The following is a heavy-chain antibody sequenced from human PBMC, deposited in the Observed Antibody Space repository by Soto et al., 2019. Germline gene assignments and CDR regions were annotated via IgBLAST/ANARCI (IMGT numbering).Heavy chain of an antibody. CDR3: AGHSSGVPCYYYGMDV. CDR2: IIPIFGTA. D-gene: IGHD3-22*01. CDR1: GGTFSSYA. Sequence: QVQLVQSGAEVKKPGSSVKVSCKASGGTFSSYAISWVRQSPGQGLEWMGGIIPIFGTADYAQKFQGRVTITADESTSTAYMELSSLKYEDTALYYCAGHSSGVPCYYYGMDVWGQGTTVTVSS. J-gene: IGHJ6*02. V-gene: IGHV1-69*12.